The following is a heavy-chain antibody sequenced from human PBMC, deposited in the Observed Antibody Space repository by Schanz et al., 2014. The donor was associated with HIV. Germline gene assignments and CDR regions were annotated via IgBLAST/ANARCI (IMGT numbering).Heavy chain of an antibody. V-gene: IGHV3-33*01. Sequence: QVQLVESGGGVVQPGRSLRLSCAASGFIFSSYGIHWVRQAPGKGLEWVAVIWYDGSIKYYADSVKGRFTISRDDSKNTLYLQMNSLRAEDTAVYYCARGRLIGNSGYPYFDFWGQGTQVTVSS. D-gene: IGHD3-10*01. CDR3: ARGRLIGNSGYPYFDF. CDR2: IWYDGSIK. J-gene: IGHJ4*02. CDR1: GFIFSSYG.